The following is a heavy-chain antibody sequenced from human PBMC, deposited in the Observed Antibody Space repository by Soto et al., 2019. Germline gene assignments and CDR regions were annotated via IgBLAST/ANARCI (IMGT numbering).Heavy chain of an antibody. CDR3: AREGMTTYGSYYYYMDV. D-gene: IGHD3-16*01. J-gene: IGHJ6*03. CDR2: INPNSGGT. Sequence: ASVKVSCKASGYTFTGYYMHWVRQAPGQGLEWMGWINPNSGGTNYAQKFQGWVTMTRDTSISTAYMELRSLRSDDTAVYYCAREGMTTYGSYYYYMDVWGKGTTVTVSS. V-gene: IGHV1-2*04. CDR1: GYTFTGYY.